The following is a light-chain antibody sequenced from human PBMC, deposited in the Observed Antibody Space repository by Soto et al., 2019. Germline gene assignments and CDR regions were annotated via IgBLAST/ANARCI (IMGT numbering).Light chain of an antibody. CDR3: QQTFSVPPT. Sequence: DIQMTQSPSSLFASVGDSVTITCRASQSIGTYLNCYQQKSGRAPKLLICAASSLQSGVPSRFSGSGYGVDLTLSVSNLQPGDFATYYCQQTFSVPPTFGGGTKVELK. CDR1: QSIGTY. CDR2: AAS. J-gene: IGKJ4*01. V-gene: IGKV1-39*01.